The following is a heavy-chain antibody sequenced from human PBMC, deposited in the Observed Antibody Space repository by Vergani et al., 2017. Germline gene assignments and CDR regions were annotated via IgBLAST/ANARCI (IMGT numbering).Heavy chain of an antibody. CDR2: ISGSGGST. Sequence: EVQLLESGGDLVQPGGSLTLSCAASGFTFNHYAMNWVRQAPGKGLEWVSGISGSGGSTYYAGSVKGRFTISRDSSKNTLYLQMNSLSAGDTAVYYCAKANPRNSGYDYLYYNHAMDVWGQGTTVTVSS. J-gene: IGHJ6*02. CDR3: AKANPRNSGYDYLYYNHAMDV. V-gene: IGHV3-23*01. D-gene: IGHD5-12*01. CDR1: GFTFNHYA.